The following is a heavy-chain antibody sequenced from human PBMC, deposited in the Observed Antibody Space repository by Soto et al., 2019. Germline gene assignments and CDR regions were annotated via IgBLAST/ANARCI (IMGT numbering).Heavy chain of an antibody. D-gene: IGHD2-2*01. V-gene: IGHV6-1*01. CDR1: GDSVSSNSAA. J-gene: IGHJ6*03. CDR3: ARAYTYQPLLSYYYYYMDV. Sequence: SQTLSLTCAISGDSVSSNSAAWNWIRQSPSRGLEWLGRTYYRSKWYNDYAVSVKSRITINPDTSKNQFSLQLNSVTPEDTAVYYCARAYTYQPLLSYYYYYMDVWGKGTTVTVSS. CDR2: TYYRSKWYN.